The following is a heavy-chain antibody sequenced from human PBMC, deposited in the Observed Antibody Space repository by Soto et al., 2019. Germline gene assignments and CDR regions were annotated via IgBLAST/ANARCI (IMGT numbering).Heavy chain of an antibody. CDR2: INAGNGNT. V-gene: IGHV1-3*01. Sequence: ASVKPRCKDSGETFTSKVRVWVRQAPGQRLEWMGWINAGNGNTKYSQKFQGRVTITWDTSASTAYMDLSSLRSEDTAVYYCVKDDPSLHYWCQGTLVTVSS. J-gene: IGHJ4*02. CDR3: VKDDPSLHY. CDR1: GETFTSKV.